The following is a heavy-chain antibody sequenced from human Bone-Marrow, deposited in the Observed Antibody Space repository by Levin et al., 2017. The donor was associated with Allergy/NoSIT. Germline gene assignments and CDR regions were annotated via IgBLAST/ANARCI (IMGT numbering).Heavy chain of an antibody. CDR1: GFTVSSNY. Sequence: GGSLRLSCAASGFTVSSNYMSWVRQAPGKGLEWVSVIYSGGSTYYADSVKGRFTISRDNSKNTLYLQMNSLRAEDTAVYYCARDSEETAPDEYSSSPKGGSYYYYYMDVWGKGTTVTVSS. V-gene: IGHV3-53*01. CDR2: IYSGGST. J-gene: IGHJ6*03. D-gene: IGHD6-6*01. CDR3: ARDSEETAPDEYSSSPKGGSYYYYYMDV.